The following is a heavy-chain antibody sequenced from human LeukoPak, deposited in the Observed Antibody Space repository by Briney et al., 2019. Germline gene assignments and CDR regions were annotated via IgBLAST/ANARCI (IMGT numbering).Heavy chain of an antibody. V-gene: IGHV3-23*01. J-gene: IGHJ4*02. CDR2: IRGSGGNT. Sequence: GGSRRLSCAASGFTFSSYAMTWVRQASGKGLEWVAGIRGSGGNTYCTDSLKGRYTSRITNSKNTLNLQMNSLRAEDTAVYYAAKGADYGSGRYIIDYWGQGTLVTVSS. CDR1: GFTFSSYA. CDR3: AKGADYGSGRYIIDY. D-gene: IGHD3-10*01.